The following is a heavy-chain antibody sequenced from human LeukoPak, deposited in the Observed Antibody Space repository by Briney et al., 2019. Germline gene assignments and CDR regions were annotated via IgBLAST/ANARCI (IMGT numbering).Heavy chain of an antibody. Sequence: GGSLRLSCAASGFTFSSYAMSWVRPAPGKGLEWVSAISGSGGSTYYADSVKGRFTISRDNSKNTLYLQMNSLRAEDTAVYYCAKQGSSPIYYMDVWGKGTTVTVSS. D-gene: IGHD6-13*01. CDR1: GFTFSSYA. V-gene: IGHV3-23*01. CDR2: ISGSGGST. J-gene: IGHJ6*03. CDR3: AKQGSSPIYYMDV.